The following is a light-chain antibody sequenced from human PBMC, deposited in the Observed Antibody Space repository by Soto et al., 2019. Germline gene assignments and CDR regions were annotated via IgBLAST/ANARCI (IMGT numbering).Light chain of an antibody. V-gene: IGKV1-39*01. CDR1: QSISRN. CDR2: AAR. J-gene: IGKJ2*01. CDR3: QQSHSTPYT. Sequence: DIRLTQSPSSLSPSVGDRITLSCRARQSISRNLNWYQQMPGKAPSLLIYAARDLQSGVPGRFSGSGSGTEFNLTISSLQPEDLATYYCQQSHSTPYTFGQGTKLEI.